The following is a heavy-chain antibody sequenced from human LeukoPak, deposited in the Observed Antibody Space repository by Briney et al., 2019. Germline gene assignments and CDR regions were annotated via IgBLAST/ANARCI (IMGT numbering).Heavy chain of an antibody. D-gene: IGHD6-19*01. CDR3: ARSPRSSGWYGWWFDP. CDR2: INPSGGST. CDR1: GYTFTSYY. J-gene: IGHJ5*02. V-gene: IGHV1-46*03. Sequence: ASVKVSCKASGYTFTSYYMHWVRQAPGQGLEWMGIINPSGGSTSYAQKFQGRVTMTRDTSTSTVYMELSSLRSEDTAAYYCARSPRSSGWYGWWFDPWGQGTLVTVSS.